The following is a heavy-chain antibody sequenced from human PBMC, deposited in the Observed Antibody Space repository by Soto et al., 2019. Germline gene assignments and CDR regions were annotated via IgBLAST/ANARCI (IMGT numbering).Heavy chain of an antibody. J-gene: IGHJ3*01. CDR3: ASDGRRAYSREGDAFDF. CDR1: GGTFSSYA. Sequence: QVQLVQSGAEVKKPGSSVKVSCKASGGTFSSYAISWVRQAPGQGLEWMGGIIPIFGTANYAQKFQGRVPITAEETKRTAYVDQSSLRSEATAMYSCASDGRRAYSREGDAFDFWAQGRIVTVSS. V-gene: IGHV1-69*12. CDR2: IIPIFGTA. D-gene: IGHD6-13*01.